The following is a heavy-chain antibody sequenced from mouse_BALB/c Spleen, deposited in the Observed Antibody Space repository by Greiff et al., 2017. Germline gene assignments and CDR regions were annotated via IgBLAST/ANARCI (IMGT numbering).Heavy chain of an antibody. CDR1: GFSLTSYG. J-gene: IGHJ4*01. CDR2: IWAGGST. V-gene: IGHV2-9*02. D-gene: IGHD1-1*02. Sequence: QVQLKESGPGLVAPSQSLSITCTVSGFSLTSYGVHWVRQPPGKGLEWLGVIWAGGSTNYNSALMSRLSISKDNSKSQVFLKMNSLQTDDTAMYYCAREWSRYAMDYWGQGTSVTVSS. CDR3: AREWSRYAMDY.